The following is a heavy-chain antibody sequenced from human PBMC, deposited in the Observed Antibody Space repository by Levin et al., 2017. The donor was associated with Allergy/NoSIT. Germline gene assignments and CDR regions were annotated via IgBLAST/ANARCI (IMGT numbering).Heavy chain of an antibody. D-gene: IGHD3-16*02. CDR1: GGSISSYY. Sequence: PSETLSLTCTVSGGSISSYYWSWIRQPAGKGLEWIGRIYTSGSTNYNPSLKSRVTMSVDTSKNQFSLKLSSVTAADTAVYYCARDRAMITFGGVIDYFDYWGQGTLVTVSS. CDR2: IYTSGST. V-gene: IGHV4-4*07. CDR3: ARDRAMITFGGVIDYFDY. J-gene: IGHJ4*02.